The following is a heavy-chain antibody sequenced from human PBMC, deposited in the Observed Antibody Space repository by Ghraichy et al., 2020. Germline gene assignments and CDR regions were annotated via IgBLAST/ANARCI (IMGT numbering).Heavy chain of an antibody. CDR1: GASISSSSTY. Sequence: SETLSLTCTVSGASISSSSTYWGWIRQSPGKGLEWIGSLSYSGTTYYNPSLESRITTSIDTSRNQFSLDLTSVTAADTAVYYCARPVNHPALFDLWCQGTLVTVSS. CDR2: LSYSGTT. V-gene: IGHV4-39*01. D-gene: IGHD4-17*01. CDR3: ARPVNHPALFDL. J-gene: IGHJ4*02.